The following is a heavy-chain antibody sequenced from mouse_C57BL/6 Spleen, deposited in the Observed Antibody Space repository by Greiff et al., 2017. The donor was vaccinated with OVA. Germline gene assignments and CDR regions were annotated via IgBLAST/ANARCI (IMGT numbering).Heavy chain of an antibody. J-gene: IGHJ4*01. CDR2: TDPSDSYT. V-gene: IGHV1-50*01. D-gene: IGHD2-3*01. Sequence: QVQLQLPGAELVKPGASVKLSCTASGYTFTSYWMQWVKQRPGQGLDWIGETDPSDSYTNYNQTFKGKATLTVDTSSSTAYMQLSSLTSEDSAVYYCARRDDGYYYAMDYWGQGTSVTVSA. CDR3: ARRDDGYYYAMDY. CDR1: GYTFTSYW.